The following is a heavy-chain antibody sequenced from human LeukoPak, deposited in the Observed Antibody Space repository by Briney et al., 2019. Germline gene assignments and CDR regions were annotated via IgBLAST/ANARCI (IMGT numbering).Heavy chain of an antibody. Sequence: SETLSLTCAVYGGSFSGYYWSWIRQPPGKGLEWIGEINHSGSTNCNPSLKSRVTISVDTSKNQFSLKLSSVTAADTAVYYCARSRDLYSYGFVPWFDPWGQGTLVTVSS. J-gene: IGHJ5*02. CDR3: ARSRDLYSYGFVPWFDP. CDR1: GGSFSGYY. V-gene: IGHV4-34*09. D-gene: IGHD5-18*01. CDR2: INHSGST.